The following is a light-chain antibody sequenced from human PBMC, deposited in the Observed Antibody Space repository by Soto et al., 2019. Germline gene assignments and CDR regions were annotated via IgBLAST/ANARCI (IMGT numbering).Light chain of an antibody. CDR3: QQYNNWPLT. CDR2: GIS. V-gene: IGKV3-15*01. Sequence: EIVLTQSPGTLSVSPGDRATLSCRANESLGSNHLAWYQQKPDQAPRLLIYGISTRATDIPARFSGSGSGTEFTLTISSLQSEDFAVYYCQQYNNWPLTFGGGTKVEIK. CDR1: ESLGSN. J-gene: IGKJ4*01.